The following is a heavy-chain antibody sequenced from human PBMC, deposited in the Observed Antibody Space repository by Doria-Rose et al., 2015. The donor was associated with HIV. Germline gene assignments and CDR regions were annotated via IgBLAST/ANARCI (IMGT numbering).Heavy chain of an antibody. Sequence: SGPVPVKPTETLTLTCTVSGVSLSSPGMGVSWIRQPPGKALAWLAHSFSDDERSYKTSLKSRLTISRGTSKSQVVLTMTDMDPVDTATYYCARIKSSRWYHKYYFDFWGQGTLVIVSA. CDR3: ARIKSSRWYHKYYFDF. CDR1: GVSLSSPGMG. V-gene: IGHV2-26*01. D-gene: IGHD6-13*01. J-gene: IGHJ4*02. CDR2: SFSDDER.